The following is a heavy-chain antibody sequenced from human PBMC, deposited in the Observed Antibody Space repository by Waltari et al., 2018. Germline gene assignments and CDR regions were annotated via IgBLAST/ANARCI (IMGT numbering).Heavy chain of an antibody. D-gene: IGHD6-13*01. CDR1: GFTFDDYA. CDR3: AKDTHSTAAGIDY. Sequence: EVQLVESGGGLVQPGRSLRLSCAASGFTFDDYAMPWVRQAPGKGLKWVSGISWNSGSIGYADSVKGRFTISRDNAKNSLYLQMNSLRAEDMALYYCAKDTHSTAAGIDYWGQGTLVTVSS. J-gene: IGHJ4*02. V-gene: IGHV3-9*03. CDR2: ISWNSGSI.